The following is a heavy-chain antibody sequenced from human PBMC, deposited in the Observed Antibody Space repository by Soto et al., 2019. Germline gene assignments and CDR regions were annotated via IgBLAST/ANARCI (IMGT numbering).Heavy chain of an antibody. CDR3: TTGLSNGYYNFDY. V-gene: IGHV3-15*01. J-gene: IGHJ4*02. Sequence: GGSLRLSCTASGFTFSNAWMGWVRQAPGKGLEWIGRIKGESDGGTTDYATPVKGRFSISRDQSKDTLYLHMNSLKTEDTAVYYCTTGLSNGYYNFDYWGQGTPVTVSS. D-gene: IGHD3-22*01. CDR2: IKGESDGGTT. CDR1: GFTFSNAW.